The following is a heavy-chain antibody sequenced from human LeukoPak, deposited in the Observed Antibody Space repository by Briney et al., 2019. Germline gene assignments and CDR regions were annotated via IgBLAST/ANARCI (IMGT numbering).Heavy chain of an antibody. J-gene: IGHJ4*02. CDR1: GFTFSSYS. CDR3: ARGDHGDRDLDY. Sequence: GGSLRLSCAASGFTFSSYSMNWVRQAPGKGLEWVSYISSRSSSIYYADSVKGRFTLSRDNAKNSLYLQMNSLRDEDTAVYYCARGDHGDRDLDYWGQGTLVTVSS. D-gene: IGHD4-17*01. V-gene: IGHV3-48*02. CDR2: ISSRSSSI.